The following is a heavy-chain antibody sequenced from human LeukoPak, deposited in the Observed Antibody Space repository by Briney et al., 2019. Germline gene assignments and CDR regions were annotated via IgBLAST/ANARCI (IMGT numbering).Heavy chain of an antibody. J-gene: IGHJ4*02. D-gene: IGHD6-19*01. CDR3: ASGLLMAGGTLDH. Sequence: GGSLRLSCAPSGLTFRSHWMHSVRQAPGEGLVWVSRLDTGGRTTTYADSVRGRFTISRDNAKDTLYLQMNSLRAEDTAVYYCASGLLMAGGTLDHWGRGTLVTVSS. CDR2: LDTGGRTT. CDR1: GLTFRSHW. V-gene: IGHV3-74*01.